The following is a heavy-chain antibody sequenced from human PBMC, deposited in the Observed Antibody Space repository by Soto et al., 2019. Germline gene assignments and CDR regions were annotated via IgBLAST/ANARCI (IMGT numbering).Heavy chain of an antibody. CDR3: AREPVGGYYLYYFDY. V-gene: IGHV4-59*01. CDR2: IYYSGST. Sequence: SETLSLTCTVSGGSISSYYWSWIRQPPGKGLEWIGYIYYSGSTNYNPSLKSRVTISVDTSKNQFSLKLSSVTAADTAVYYCAREPVGGYYLYYFDYWGQLTLVTVSS. J-gene: IGHJ4*02. D-gene: IGHD1-26*01. CDR1: GGSISSYY.